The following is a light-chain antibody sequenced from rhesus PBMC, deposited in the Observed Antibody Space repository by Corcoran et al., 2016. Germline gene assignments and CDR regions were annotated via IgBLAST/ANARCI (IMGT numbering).Light chain of an antibody. Sequence: DIRMTQSPSSLSASVGDTVPITCRASQGISTYLAWYQQKPGKAPKPLIYYASNVASGVPSRLLGRGSGTDFTLPISSLQPDNFAIYYWQQHNSYPPWTFGQGTKVDI. CDR3: QQHNSYPPWT. J-gene: IGKJ1*01. CDR1: QGISTY. V-gene: IGKV1S14*01. CDR2: YAS.